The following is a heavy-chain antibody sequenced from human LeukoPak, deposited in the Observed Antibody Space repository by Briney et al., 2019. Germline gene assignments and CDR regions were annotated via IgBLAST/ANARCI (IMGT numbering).Heavy chain of an antibody. V-gene: IGHV3-48*04. J-gene: IGHJ4*02. CDR1: GFTFSSYS. CDR2: ISSSSSTI. D-gene: IGHD3-22*01. Sequence: GGSLRLSCAASGFTFSSYSMNWVRQAPGKGLEWVSYISSSSSTIYYADSVKGRFTISRDNAKNSLYLQMNSLRAEDTAVYYCARDLRDYYDSSGYWGQGTLVTVSS. CDR3: ARDLRDYYDSSGY.